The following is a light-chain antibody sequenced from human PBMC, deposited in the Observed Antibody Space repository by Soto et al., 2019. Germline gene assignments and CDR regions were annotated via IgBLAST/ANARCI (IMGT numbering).Light chain of an antibody. CDR1: QRISTY. V-gene: IGKV1-39*01. CDR3: QQSYDTLWT. CDR2: TSS. J-gene: IGKJ1*01. Sequence: DIQLTQSPSSLSASVGERVSISCRASQRISTYLNWFQQKPGRAPNLLIFTSSTLESGVSSRFSGSGSGTDFTLTISSLQPEDVATYYCQQSYDTLWTFGQGTRL.